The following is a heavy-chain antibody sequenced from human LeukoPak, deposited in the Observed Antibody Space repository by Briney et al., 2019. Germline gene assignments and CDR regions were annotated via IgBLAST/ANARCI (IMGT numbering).Heavy chain of an antibody. V-gene: IGHV4-38-2*02. Sequence: SETLSLTCTVSGYSISSGYYWGWIRQPPGKGLEWIGEINHSGSTNYNPSLKSRVTISVDTSKNQFSLKLSSVTAADTAVYYCARGPRDSSGWYRWDYYFDYWGQGTLVTVSS. J-gene: IGHJ4*02. D-gene: IGHD6-19*01. CDR3: ARGPRDSSGWYRWDYYFDY. CDR1: GYSISSGYY. CDR2: INHSGST.